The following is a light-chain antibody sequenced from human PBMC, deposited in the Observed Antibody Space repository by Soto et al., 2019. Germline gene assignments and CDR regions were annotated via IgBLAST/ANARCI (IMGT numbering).Light chain of an antibody. J-gene: IGKJ4*01. V-gene: IGKV3-15*01. CDR2: GAS. CDR1: QSVNNN. Sequence: EIVLTQSPGTLSLSPGERDTLSCRASQSVNNNLAWYQKKPGQGPRLLIYGASTRATGIPARFSGSGSGTEFTLTINSLQSEDYAVYFCHHYHNAAGNFGGGTKVDIK. CDR3: HHYHNAAGN.